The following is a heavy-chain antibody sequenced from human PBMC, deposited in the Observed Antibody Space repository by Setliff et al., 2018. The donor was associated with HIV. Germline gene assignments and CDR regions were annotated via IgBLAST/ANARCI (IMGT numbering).Heavy chain of an antibody. D-gene: IGHD1-26*01. J-gene: IGHJ1*01. CDR3: ASPYSGSYSGFQN. CDR2: ITDSGGS. Sequence: KPSETLSLTCAVYGGSFSGYYWTWIRQSPGKGLEWIGEITDSGGSKYSPSLESRVTISVDTSKNQFSLNLTSVTVADTGIYYCASPYSGSYSGFQNWGQGTLVTVSS. CDR1: GGSFSGYY. V-gene: IGHV4-34*01.